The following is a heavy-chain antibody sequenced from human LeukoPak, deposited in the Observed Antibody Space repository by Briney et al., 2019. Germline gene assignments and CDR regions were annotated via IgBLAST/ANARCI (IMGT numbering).Heavy chain of an antibody. V-gene: IGHV3-53*01. Sequence: PGGSLRLSCAASGFTVSSNYMSRVRQAPGKGLEWVSVIYSGGSTYYADSVKGRFTISRDNPKNTLYLQMNSLRAEDTAVYYCARAMVRGVNPLNYYYYYMDIWGKGTTVTVSS. CDR1: GFTVSSNY. CDR2: IYSGGST. J-gene: IGHJ6*03. D-gene: IGHD3-10*01. CDR3: ARAMVRGVNPLNYYYYYMDI.